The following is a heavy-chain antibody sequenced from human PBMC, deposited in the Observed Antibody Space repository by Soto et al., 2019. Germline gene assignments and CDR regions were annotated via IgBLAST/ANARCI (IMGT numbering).Heavy chain of an antibody. J-gene: IGHJ4*02. CDR3: ARVEVVTAAGTSDY. CDR1: GFTFSDYY. Sequence: GGSLSLSCAASGFTFSDYYMSWIRQVPGKGLEWVAYISGTSDSIPYADSVKGRFTISRDNAKNSLYLQMNSLRAEDTAVYYRARVEVVTAAGTSDYWGQGTLVTVYS. D-gene: IGHD6-13*01. CDR2: ISGTSDSI. V-gene: IGHV3-11*06.